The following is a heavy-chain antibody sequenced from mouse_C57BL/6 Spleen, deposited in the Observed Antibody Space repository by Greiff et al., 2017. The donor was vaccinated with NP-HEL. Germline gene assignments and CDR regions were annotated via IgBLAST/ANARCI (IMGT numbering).Heavy chain of an antibody. CDR3: TDYYDYDGAWFAY. CDR2: ISLKSDNYAT. CDR1: GFTFSNYW. Sequence: EVKVEESGGGLVQPGGSMKLSCVASGFTFSNYWMNWVRQSPEKGLEWVAQISLKSDNYATQYAESVKGRFTISRYSSKSSVYLQMNNLKSEDTGIYYCTDYYDYDGAWFAYWGQGTLVTVSA. V-gene: IGHV6-3*01. D-gene: IGHD2-4*01. J-gene: IGHJ3*01.